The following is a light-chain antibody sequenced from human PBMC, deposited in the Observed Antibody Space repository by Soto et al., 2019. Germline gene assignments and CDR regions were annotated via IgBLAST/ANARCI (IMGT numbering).Light chain of an antibody. CDR3: HQRSSWPRGT. CDR1: QSVSSSY. CDR2: GAS. V-gene: IGKV3D-20*02. Sequence: EIVMTQSPATLSVSPGERATLSCRASQSVSSSYLAWYQQRPGQAPRLLIYGASNGATGIPARFSGSGYGTDFTLTISSLEPDDFAVYYCHQRSSWPRGTFGQGTKVDIK. J-gene: IGKJ1*01.